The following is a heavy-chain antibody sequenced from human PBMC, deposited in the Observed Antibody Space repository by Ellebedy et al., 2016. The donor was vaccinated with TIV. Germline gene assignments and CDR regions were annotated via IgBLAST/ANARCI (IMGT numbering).Heavy chain of an antibody. J-gene: IGHJ4*02. CDR3: ASSRYHYYVGNTVFAY. D-gene: IGHD3-10*01. V-gene: IGHV3-30-3*01. Sequence: PGGSLRLSCAASGFTFSGYAMHWVRQAPGKGLEWVAVISYDGSNENYADSVKGRFTISRDNSKNTLDLQMNSLRAEDTAIYYCASSRYHYYVGNTVFAYWGRGTLVTVSS. CDR2: ISYDGSNE. CDR1: GFTFSGYA.